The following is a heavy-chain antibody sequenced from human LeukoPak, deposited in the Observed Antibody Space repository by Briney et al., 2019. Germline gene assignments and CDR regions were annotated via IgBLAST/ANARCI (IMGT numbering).Heavy chain of an antibody. CDR1: GFTFSSYD. CDR3: ARGSRAVRWYFDL. CDR2: IGTAADT. D-gene: IGHD6-19*01. V-gene: IGHV3-13*01. J-gene: IGHJ2*01. Sequence: GGSLRLSCAASGFTFSSYDMHWVRQATGEGLEWVSAIGTAADTYYSGSVKGRFTISRDNAKDSSYLQMNNLKAEDTAVYYCARGSRAVRWYFDLWGRGTLVSVSS.